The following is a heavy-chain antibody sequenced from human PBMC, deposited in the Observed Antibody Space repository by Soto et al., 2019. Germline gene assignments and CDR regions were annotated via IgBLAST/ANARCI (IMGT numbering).Heavy chain of an antibody. V-gene: IGHV3-30-3*01. CDR2: ISYDGSNK. CDR3: AREAPTPPDTPNWNGEGGWFDP. Sequence: QVQLVESGGGVVQPGRSLRLSCAASGFTFSSYAMHWVRQAPGKGLEWVAVISYDGSNKYYADSVKGRFTISRDNSKNTLYLQINSLRAEDTAVYYCAREAPTPPDTPNWNGEGGWFDPWGQGTLVTVSS. D-gene: IGHD1-1*01. J-gene: IGHJ5*02. CDR1: GFTFSSYA.